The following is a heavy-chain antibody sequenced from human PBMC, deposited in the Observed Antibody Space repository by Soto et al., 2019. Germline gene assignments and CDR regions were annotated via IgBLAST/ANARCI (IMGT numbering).Heavy chain of an antibody. D-gene: IGHD3-10*01. V-gene: IGHV1-2*04. CDR1: GYTFTGYY. CDR3: AREYYYGSGSRWYYYGMDV. Sequence: QVQLVQSGAEVKKPGASVKVSCKASGYTFTGYYMHWVRQAPGQGLEWMGWINPNSGGTNYAQKFQGWVTMTRDTXXSXAXXELSRLRSDDTAVYYCAREYYYGSGSRWYYYGMDVWGQGTTVTVSS. J-gene: IGHJ6*02. CDR2: INPNSGGT.